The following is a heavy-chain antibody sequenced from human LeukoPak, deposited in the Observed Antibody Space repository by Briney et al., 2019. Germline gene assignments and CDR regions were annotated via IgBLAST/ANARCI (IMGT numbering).Heavy chain of an antibody. V-gene: IGHV4-39*01. CDR2: IYYSGST. Sequence: PSETLSLTCTVSGGSISSSSYYWGWIRQPPGKGLEWIGSIYYSGSTYYNPSLKSRVTISVDTSKNQFSLKLSSVTAADTAVYYCASQYYDFWSEGNYNWFDPWGQGTLVTVSS. J-gene: IGHJ5*02. CDR1: GGSISSSSYY. CDR3: ASQYYDFWSEGNYNWFDP. D-gene: IGHD3-3*01.